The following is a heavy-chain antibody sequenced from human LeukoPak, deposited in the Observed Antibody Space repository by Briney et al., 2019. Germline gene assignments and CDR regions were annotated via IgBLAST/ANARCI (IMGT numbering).Heavy chain of an antibody. CDR3: ARGSAQSPPYYDFWSGHFDY. CDR1: GFTFSSYA. V-gene: IGHV3-30*04. CDR2: ISYDGSNK. D-gene: IGHD3-3*01. Sequence: SGGSLRLSCAASGFTFSSYAMHWVRQAPGKGLEWVAVISYDGSNKYYADSVKGRFTISRDNSKNTLYLQMNSLRAEDTAVYYCARGSAQSPPYYDFWSGHFDYWGQGTLVTVSS. J-gene: IGHJ4*02.